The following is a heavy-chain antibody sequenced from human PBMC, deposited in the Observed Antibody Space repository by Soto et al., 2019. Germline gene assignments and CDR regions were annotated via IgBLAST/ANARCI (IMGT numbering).Heavy chain of an antibody. V-gene: IGHV1-8*01. D-gene: IGHD3-22*01. Sequence: QVQLVQSGAEVKKPGASVKVSCKASGYTFTNYDINWRRQATGQGLEWMGWMNTHTGNTGYAQKFQGRVTMTRNISVSTAYMELSSLRSEDTAVYYCARPMLYYDSSGYYDAFWGQGTLVTVSS. J-gene: IGHJ4*02. CDR1: GYTFTNYD. CDR3: ARPMLYYDSSGYYDAF. CDR2: MNTHTGNT.